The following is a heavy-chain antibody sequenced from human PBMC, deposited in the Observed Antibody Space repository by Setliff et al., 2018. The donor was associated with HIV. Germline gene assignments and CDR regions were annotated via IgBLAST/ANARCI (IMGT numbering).Heavy chain of an antibody. Sequence: PGGSLRLSCAASGITFSRSAMSWVRQAPGKGLEWVSGISGSGDDTYYADSVKGRFTISRDNSKNTLYLQMNSLRVEDTALYYCAKVLDIATTGRRLGVLDIWGQGTMVTDSS. CDR2: ISGSGDDT. V-gene: IGHV3-23*01. CDR1: GITFSRSA. D-gene: IGHD6-13*01. CDR3: AKVLDIATTGRRLGVLDI. J-gene: IGHJ3*02.